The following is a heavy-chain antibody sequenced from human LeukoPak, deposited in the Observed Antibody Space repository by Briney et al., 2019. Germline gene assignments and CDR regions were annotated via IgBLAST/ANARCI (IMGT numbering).Heavy chain of an antibody. D-gene: IGHD2-15*01. V-gene: IGHV4-34*01. Sequence: SETLSLTCAVYGGSFSGYYWSWIRQPPGKGLEWIGEINHSGSTNYNPSLKSRVTISVDTSKNQFSLKLSSVTAADTAVYYCASRWGYCSGGSCNSYSWFDPWGQGTLVTVSS. CDR3: ASRWGYCSGGSCNSYSWFDP. CDR1: GGSFSGYY. J-gene: IGHJ5*02. CDR2: INHSGST.